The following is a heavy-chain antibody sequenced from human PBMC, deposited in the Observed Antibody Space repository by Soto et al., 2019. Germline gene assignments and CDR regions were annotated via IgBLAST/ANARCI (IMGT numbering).Heavy chain of an antibody. V-gene: IGHV1-69*08. J-gene: IGHJ6*03. CDR1: GGTFSSYT. CDR2: IIPILGIA. Sequence: QVQLVQSGAEVKKPGSSVKVSCKASGGTFSSYTISWVRQAPGQGLEWMGRIIPILGIANYAQKFQGRVTITADKSTSTDYMELSSLRSEDTAVYYCARESPDYYYYMDVWGKGTTVTVSS. CDR3: ARESPDYYYYMDV.